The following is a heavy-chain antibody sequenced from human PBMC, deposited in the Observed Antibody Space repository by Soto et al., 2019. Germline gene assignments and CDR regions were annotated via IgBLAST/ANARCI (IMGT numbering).Heavy chain of an antibody. CDR2: ISSSSSYT. J-gene: IGHJ4*02. CDR3: ARHVASDKWNYFDY. V-gene: IGHV3-11*03. D-gene: IGHD1-1*01. CDR1: GFTFSAYY. Sequence: PGGSLRLSCAASGFTFSAYYMSWIRQAPGKGLEWVSYISSSSSYTNYADSVKGRFSISRDNAKNSLYLQMNSLRAEDTAVYYCARHVASDKWNYFDYWGQGA.